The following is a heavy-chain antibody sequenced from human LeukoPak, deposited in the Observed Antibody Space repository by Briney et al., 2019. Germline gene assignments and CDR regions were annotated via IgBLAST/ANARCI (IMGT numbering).Heavy chain of an antibody. Sequence: SETLSLTCTVSGASLSSSSYYWGWIRQPPGKGLEWIGSFYYSGSTNYNPSLKSRVTISVDTSKNQFSLKLSSVTAADTAVYYCARPSTYYYDSSGHGAFDIWGQGTMVTVSS. D-gene: IGHD3-22*01. J-gene: IGHJ3*02. CDR1: GASLSSSSYY. V-gene: IGHV4-39*07. CDR3: ARPSTYYYDSSGHGAFDI. CDR2: FYYSGST.